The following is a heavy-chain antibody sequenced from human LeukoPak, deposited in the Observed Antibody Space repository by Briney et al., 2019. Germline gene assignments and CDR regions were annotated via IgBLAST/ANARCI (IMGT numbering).Heavy chain of an antibody. Sequence: GGSLRLSCAASGFTFSSYWMSWVRQAPGKGLEWVANINQDGSEKYYVDSVKGRFTISRDNAKNSLYLQMNSLRAEDTAVYYCARDGDFWSGYYTLSGYWGRGTLVTVSS. V-gene: IGHV3-7*03. J-gene: IGHJ4*02. CDR3: ARDGDFWSGYYTLSGY. CDR1: GFTFSSYW. CDR2: INQDGSEK. D-gene: IGHD3-3*01.